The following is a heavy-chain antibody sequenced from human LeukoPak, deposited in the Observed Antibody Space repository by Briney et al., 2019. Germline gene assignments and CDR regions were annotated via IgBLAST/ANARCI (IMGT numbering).Heavy chain of an antibody. V-gene: IGHV1-69*13. CDR2: IIPIFGTA. Sequence: GASVKVSCKASGYTFTTYTMHWVRQAPGQGLEWMGGIIPIFGTANYAQKFQGRVTITADESTSTAYMELSSLRSEDTAVYYCRIRDYWGQGTLVTVSS. J-gene: IGHJ4*02. CDR3: RIRDY. D-gene: IGHD2-15*01. CDR1: GYTFTTYT.